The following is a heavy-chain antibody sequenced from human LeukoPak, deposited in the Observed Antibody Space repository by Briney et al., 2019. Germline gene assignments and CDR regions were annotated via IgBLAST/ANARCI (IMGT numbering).Heavy chain of an antibody. CDR2: LYSSGST. Sequence: GGSLRLSCAASGFTVSDSYMNWVRQAPGKGLEWVSVLYSSGSTYYADSVKGRFTISRDNSKNTLYLQMNTLRAEDTAAYYCARWGYGSGTYPTYYFDFWGQGTLVTVSS. V-gene: IGHV3-53*01. D-gene: IGHD3-10*01. J-gene: IGHJ4*02. CDR3: ARWGYGSGTYPTYYFDF. CDR1: GFTVSDSY.